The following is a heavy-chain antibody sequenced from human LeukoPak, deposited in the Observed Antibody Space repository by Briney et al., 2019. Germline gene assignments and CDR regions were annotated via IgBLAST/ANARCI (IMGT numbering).Heavy chain of an antibody. D-gene: IGHD3-9*01. CDR3: ARVLRYFDWTYDAFDI. CDR2: IYHSGST. V-gene: IGHV4-38-2*02. Sequence: SETLSLTCTVSGYSISSGYYWGWIRQPPGKGLEWIGSIYHSGSTYYNPSLKSRVTISVDTSKNQFSLKLSSATAADTAVYYCARVLRYFDWTYDAFDIWGQGTMVTVSS. CDR1: GYSISSGYY. J-gene: IGHJ3*02.